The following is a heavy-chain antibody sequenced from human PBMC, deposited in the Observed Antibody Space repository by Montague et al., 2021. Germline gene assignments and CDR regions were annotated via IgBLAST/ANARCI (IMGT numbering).Heavy chain of an antibody. V-gene: IGHV3-33*01. Sequence: SRRLSFAASGFPVTSYAMHWVRQAPGKGLEWVALIWFDGSNIKYADSVKGRFTISRDTPKNTLSLEMDSLTADDTAVYYCVRGRPSWLDRGLDLWGQGTLVTVSS. J-gene: IGHJ4*02. CDR2: IWFDGSNI. D-gene: IGHD6-19*01. CDR1: GFPVTSYA. CDR3: VRGRPSWLDRGLDL.